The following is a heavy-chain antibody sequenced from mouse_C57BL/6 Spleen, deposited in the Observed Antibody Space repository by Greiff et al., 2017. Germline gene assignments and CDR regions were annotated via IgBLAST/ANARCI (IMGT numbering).Heavy chain of an antibody. CDR3: ASKWGY. J-gene: IGHJ2*01. CDR1: GFNFKNTY. CDR2: IDPANGNT. Sequence: EVQLQQSVAELVRPGASVKLSCTASGFNFKNTYMHWVKQRPDQGLEWIGRIDPANGNTKYAPKFQGKATITADTSSNTAYLQLSSLTSEDTAIYYCASKWGYWGQGTTLTVSS. V-gene: IGHV14-3*01.